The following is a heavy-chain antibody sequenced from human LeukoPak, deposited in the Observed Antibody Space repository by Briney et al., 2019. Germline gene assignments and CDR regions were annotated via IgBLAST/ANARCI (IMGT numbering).Heavy chain of an antibody. CDR1: GYTFTSYA. V-gene: IGHV1-2*02. Sequence: VASVKVSCKASGYTFTSYAMHWVRQAPGQGLEWMGWITPSGGTNYPQKFQGRVAITRDTSITTAYMDLSRLTSDDTAVYYCARDPGLYDSSGTYDWYFDLWGRGTLVTVSS. CDR2: ITPSGGT. J-gene: IGHJ2*01. CDR3: ARDPGLYDSSGTYDWYFDL. D-gene: IGHD3-22*01.